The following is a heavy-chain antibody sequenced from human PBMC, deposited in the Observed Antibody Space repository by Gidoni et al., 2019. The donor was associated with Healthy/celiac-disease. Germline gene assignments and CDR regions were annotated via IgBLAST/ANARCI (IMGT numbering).Heavy chain of an antibody. CDR3: AKVKYESNPTGMDV. CDR1: GFPLDDYA. V-gene: IGHV3-9*01. D-gene: IGHD2-2*01. J-gene: IGHJ6*02. CDR2: ISWNSGSI. Sequence: EVQLVESGGGLVQPGRSLRLSCAAAGFPLDDYAMHWVLQAPGKGLEWFSGISWNSGSIVYADSVKRRFTISRANSKNSLYLQMNSLRAEDTALYYCAKVKYESNPTGMDVWGQGTTVTVSS.